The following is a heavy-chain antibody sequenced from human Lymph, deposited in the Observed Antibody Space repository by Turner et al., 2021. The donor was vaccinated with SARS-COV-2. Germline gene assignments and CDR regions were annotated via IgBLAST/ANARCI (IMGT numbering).Heavy chain of an antibody. CDR2: ISSSSTYI. J-gene: IGHJ6*02. V-gene: IGHV3-21*01. D-gene: IGHD6-19*01. CDR3: AGQAVAGTSLGYYYYGMDV. Sequence: EVQLVESGGGLVKPGGSLRLSCAASEFTFSSDSMHWVRQAPGKGLEWVSSISSSSTYIYYADSVKGRFTISRDNAKNSLYLQMNSLRAEDTAVYYCAGQAVAGTSLGYYYYGMDVWGQGTTVTVSS. CDR1: EFTFSSDS.